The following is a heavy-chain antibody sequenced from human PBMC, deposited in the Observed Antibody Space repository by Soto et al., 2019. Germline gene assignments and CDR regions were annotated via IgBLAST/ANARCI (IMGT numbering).Heavy chain of an antibody. V-gene: IGHV1-46*03. J-gene: IGHJ6*03. CDR2: INPSGGST. CDR3: ARAMRTYYDFWSGLPSSDYYMDV. Sequence: ASVKVSCKASGYTFTSYYMHWVRQAPGQGLEWMGIINPSGGSTSYAQKFQGRVTMTRDTSTSTVYMELSSLRSEDTAVYYCARAMRTYYDFWSGLPSSDYYMDVWGKGTTVTVSS. CDR1: GYTFTSYY. D-gene: IGHD3-3*01.